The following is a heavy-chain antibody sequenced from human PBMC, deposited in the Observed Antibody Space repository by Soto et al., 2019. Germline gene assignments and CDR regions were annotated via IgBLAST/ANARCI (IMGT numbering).Heavy chain of an antibody. J-gene: IGHJ4*02. CDR3: ARGGRGLQCWEGGPEFDY. CDR2: IWYDGSNK. D-gene: IGHD2-15*01. CDR1: GFTFSSYG. Sequence: QVQLVESGGGVVQPGRSLRLSCAASGFTFSSYGMPWVRQAPGKGLEWVAVIWYDGSNKYYADYVKGRFTISRDNSKNALFLQMHSRRAEDTAVYYCARGGRGLQCWEGGPEFDYWGQGTLVTVAS. V-gene: IGHV3-33*01.